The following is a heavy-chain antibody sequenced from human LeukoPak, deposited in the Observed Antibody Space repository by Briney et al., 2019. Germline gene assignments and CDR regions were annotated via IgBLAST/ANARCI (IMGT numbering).Heavy chain of an antibody. CDR1: GYSFTSYW. D-gene: IGHD3-10*01. Sequence: GESLKISCKGSGYSFTSYWIGRVRQMPGKGLEWMGIIYPGDSDTRYSPSFQGQVTISADKSISTAYLQWSSLKASDTAMYYCARPKYYYGSGYPYYFDYWGQRTLVTVSS. CDR2: IYPGDSDT. CDR3: ARPKYYYGSGYPYYFDY. J-gene: IGHJ4*02. V-gene: IGHV5-51*01.